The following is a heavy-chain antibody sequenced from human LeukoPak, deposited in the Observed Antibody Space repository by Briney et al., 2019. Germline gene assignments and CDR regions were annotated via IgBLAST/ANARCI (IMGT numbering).Heavy chain of an antibody. J-gene: IGHJ4*02. CDR3: ARDKVARVSREPNYYFDY. V-gene: IGHV3-30-3*01. Sequence: GGSLRPSCAASGFTFSSYAMHWVRQAPGKGLEWVAVISYDGSNKYYADSVKGRFTISRDNSKNTLYLQMNSLRAEDTAVYYCARDKVARVSREPNYYFDYWGQGTLVTVSS. CDR1: GFTFSSYA. D-gene: IGHD4/OR15-4a*01. CDR2: ISYDGSNK.